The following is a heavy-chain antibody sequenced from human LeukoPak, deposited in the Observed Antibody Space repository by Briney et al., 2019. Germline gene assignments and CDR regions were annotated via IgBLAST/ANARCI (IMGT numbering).Heavy chain of an antibody. CDR2: MNPNSSNT. V-gene: IGHV1-8*01. D-gene: IGHD3-22*01. J-gene: IGHJ4*02. CDR3: ARGQRYYDSSGYSGFDY. CDR1: GYTFTSYD. Sequence: ASVKVSCKASGYTFTSYDINWVRQATGQGLEWMGWMNPNSSNTGYAQKFQGRVTMTRNTSISTAYMELSSLRSEDTAVYYCARGQRYYDSSGYSGFDYWGQGTLVTVSS.